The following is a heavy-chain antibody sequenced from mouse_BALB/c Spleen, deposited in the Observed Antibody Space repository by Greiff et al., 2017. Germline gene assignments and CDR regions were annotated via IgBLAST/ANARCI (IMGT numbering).Heavy chain of an antibody. D-gene: IGHD2-10*01. V-gene: IGHV1-7*01. CDR3: AKSYYEKMDY. CDR1: GYTFTSYW. Sequence: VHLVESGAELAKPGASVKMSCKASGYTFTSYWMHWVKQRPGQGLEWIGYINPSTGYTEYNQKFKDKATLTADKSSSTAYMQLSSLTSEDSAVYYCAKSYYEKMDYWGQGTSVTVSS. CDR2: INPSTGYT. J-gene: IGHJ4*01.